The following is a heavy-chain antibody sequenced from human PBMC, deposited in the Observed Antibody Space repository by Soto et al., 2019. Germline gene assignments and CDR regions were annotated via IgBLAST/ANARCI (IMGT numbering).Heavy chain of an antibody. CDR2: ISSSSSTI. D-gene: IGHD3-3*01. Sequence: PVGSLRLSCAASGFTFSSYSMNWVRQAPGKGLEWVSYISSSSSTIYYADSVKGRFTISRDNAKNSPYLQMNSLRDEDTAVYYCARDRFLEWPPASYYGMDVWGQGTTVTVSS. CDR1: GFTFSSYS. V-gene: IGHV3-48*02. J-gene: IGHJ6*02. CDR3: ARDRFLEWPPASYYGMDV.